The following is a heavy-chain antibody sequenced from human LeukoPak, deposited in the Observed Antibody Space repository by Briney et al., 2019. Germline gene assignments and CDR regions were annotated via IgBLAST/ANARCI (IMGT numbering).Heavy chain of an antibody. D-gene: IGHD6-13*01. Sequence: SETLSLTCTVSGRSISSSTYYWGWIRQPPGKGLEWIGTIYYSVNTYYNPSLKSRLTISIDTSKNPFSLKLSSLTATATAVYYCARLRRSHADFWGQGTLVTVSS. CDR3: ARLRRSHADF. J-gene: IGHJ4*02. CDR1: GRSISSSTYY. V-gene: IGHV4-39*01. CDR2: IYYSVNT.